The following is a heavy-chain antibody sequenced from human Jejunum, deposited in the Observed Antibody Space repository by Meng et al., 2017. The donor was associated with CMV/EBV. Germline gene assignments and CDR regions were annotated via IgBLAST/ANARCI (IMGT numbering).Heavy chain of an antibody. Sequence: TCYFSAGIRQPPGKGLECIGEIKYSGITNFNPSLNSPVPMSVVTSGYPLSLELSSVTAADTAIYYCARGIDVYCSRTTCYGDWYFDLWGRGTLVTVSS. V-gene: IGHV4-34*01. D-gene: IGHD2-2*01. CDR2: IKYSGIT. CDR3: ARGIDVYCSRTTCYGDWYFDL. J-gene: IGHJ2*01. CDR1: TCYF.